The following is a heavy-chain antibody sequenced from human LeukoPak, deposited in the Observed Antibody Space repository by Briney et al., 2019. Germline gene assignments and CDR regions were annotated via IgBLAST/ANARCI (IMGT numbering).Heavy chain of an antibody. V-gene: IGHV3-33*01. D-gene: IGHD1-26*01. CDR2: IWNDGGYK. CDR1: GFRFSDYG. CDR3: ARDKLDGSYYVDY. J-gene: IGHJ4*02. Sequence: GGSLGLSCVASGFRFSDYGMHRVRQAPGKGLEWVAVIWNDGGYKFYADSVEGRFTISRDNSKNTLYLQMNSLRAEDTAIYYCARDKLDGSYYVDYWGQGTLVTVSS.